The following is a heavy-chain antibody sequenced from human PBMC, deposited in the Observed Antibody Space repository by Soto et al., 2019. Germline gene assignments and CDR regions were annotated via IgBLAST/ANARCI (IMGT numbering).Heavy chain of an antibody. Sequence: GGSLRLSCAASGFDFSNYHMTWVRQAPGKGLEWVASIKPDGSDMYYVDPVNGRFTISRDNAKNSLSLQMSSLRVEDTAFYYCATDLNWESMRGQGALVTV. D-gene: IGHD7-27*01. V-gene: IGHV3-7*03. J-gene: IGHJ4*02. CDR1: GFDFSNYH. CDR3: ATDLNWESM. CDR2: IKPDGSDM.